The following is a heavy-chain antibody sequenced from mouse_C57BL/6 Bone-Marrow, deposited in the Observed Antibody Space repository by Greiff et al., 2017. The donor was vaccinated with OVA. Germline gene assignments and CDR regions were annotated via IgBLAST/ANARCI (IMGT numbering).Heavy chain of an antibody. Sequence: QVQLQQSGPGLVQPSQSLSITCTVSGFSLTSYGVHWVRQSPGKGLEWLGVIWRGGSTDYNAAFMSRPSITQDNSKSQVFFKMNSLQADDTAIYYCAKPAYYSNYGAMDYWGQGTSVTVSS. CDR3: AKPAYYSNYGAMDY. CDR2: IWRGGST. V-gene: IGHV2-5*01. CDR1: GFSLTSYG. J-gene: IGHJ4*01. D-gene: IGHD2-5*01.